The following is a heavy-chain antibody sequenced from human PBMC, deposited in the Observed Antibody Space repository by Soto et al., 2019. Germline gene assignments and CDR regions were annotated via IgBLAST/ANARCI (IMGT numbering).Heavy chain of an antibody. CDR1: GFTFSSYE. Sequence: VQLVESGGDLVQPGGSLRLSCAASGFTFSSYEMNWVRQAPGKGLEWVSYISSTGTFMDYADSVKGRFTISRDNAKNSLKQQLNSLRDKDTAVYYSARNTHFIDYWGHGTLVSVSA. V-gene: IGHV3-48*03. J-gene: IGHJ4*03. CDR2: ISSTGTFM. CDR3: ARNTHFIDY.